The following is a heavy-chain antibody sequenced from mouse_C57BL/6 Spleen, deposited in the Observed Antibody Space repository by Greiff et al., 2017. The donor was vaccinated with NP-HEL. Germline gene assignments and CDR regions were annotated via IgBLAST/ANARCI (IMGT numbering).Heavy chain of an antibody. Sequence: EVNVVESGGDLVKPGGSLKLSCAASGFTFSSYGMSWVRQTPDKRLEWVATISSGGSYTYYPASVKGRFTISRDNAKNTLYLQMSSLKSEDTAMYYCAREGLLEAMDYWGQGTSVTVSS. CDR2: ISSGGSYT. D-gene: IGHD2-10*01. J-gene: IGHJ4*01. CDR3: AREGLLEAMDY. V-gene: IGHV5-6*01. CDR1: GFTFSSYG.